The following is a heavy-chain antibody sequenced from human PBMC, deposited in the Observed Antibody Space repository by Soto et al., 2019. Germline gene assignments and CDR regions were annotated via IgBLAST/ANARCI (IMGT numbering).Heavy chain of an antibody. V-gene: IGHV1-69*01. CDR1: GATFSTTG. J-gene: IGHJ5*01. CDR2: FFPLFGTP. CDR3: ARASPVICGGDPCYRLDSSFDS. D-gene: IGHD2-21*02. Sequence: QVQLVQSGAEVRKPGSSLRVSCKSSGATFSTTGISWGRQAPGQGLGGRGGFFPLFGTPKYARKFQGRVSITADESTNTVYMELNSLRPDDAAVYYCARASPVICGGDPCYRLDSSFDSWGQGSLVIVSS.